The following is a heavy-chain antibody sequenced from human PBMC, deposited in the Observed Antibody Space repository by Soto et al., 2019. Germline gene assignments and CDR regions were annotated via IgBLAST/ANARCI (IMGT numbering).Heavy chain of an antibody. J-gene: IGHJ4*02. CDR3: ARDPGYSGSYCRPGAFDY. Sequence: EVQLVESGGGLVKPGGSLRLSCAASGFTFSSYSMNWVRQAPGKGLEWVSSISSSSSYIYYADSVKGRFTISRDNAKNSLYLQMNSLRAEDTAVYYCARDPGYSGSYCRPGAFDYWGQGTLVTVSS. V-gene: IGHV3-21*01. CDR2: ISSSSSYI. D-gene: IGHD1-26*01. CDR1: GFTFSSYS.